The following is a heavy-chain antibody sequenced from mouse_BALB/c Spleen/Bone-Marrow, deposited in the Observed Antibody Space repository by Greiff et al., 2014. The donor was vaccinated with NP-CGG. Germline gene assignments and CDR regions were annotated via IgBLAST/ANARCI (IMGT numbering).Heavy chain of an antibody. Sequence: LQESGPELVKPGASVKISCKASGCTFTDYYINWVKQKPGQGLEWIGWIYPRNNNTKYDERFKDKATLTVDTPSSTAYMQLSSLTSEDTAVYFCARGITTATFAYWGQGTLVTVSA. D-gene: IGHD1-2*01. CDR3: ARGITTATFAY. J-gene: IGHJ3*01. V-gene: IGHV1-84*02. CDR1: GCTFTDYY. CDR2: IYPRNNNT.